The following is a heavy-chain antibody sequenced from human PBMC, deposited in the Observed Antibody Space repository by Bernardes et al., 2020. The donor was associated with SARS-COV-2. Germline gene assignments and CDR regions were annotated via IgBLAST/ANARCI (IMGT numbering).Heavy chain of an antibody. CDR2: IRNKANSYIT. V-gene: IGHV3-72*01. J-gene: IGHJ4*02. D-gene: IGHD3-16*01. CDR1: GFRFSDHY. Sequence: GGSLRLSCTASGFRFSDHYMDWVRQASGKGLEWVGRIRNKANSYITEYAASVKGRLTISRDDSQNSLYLHMNSLRTEDTAMYYCTSPPTGVYAFDYWGQGTLVTVSS. CDR3: TSPPTGVYAFDY.